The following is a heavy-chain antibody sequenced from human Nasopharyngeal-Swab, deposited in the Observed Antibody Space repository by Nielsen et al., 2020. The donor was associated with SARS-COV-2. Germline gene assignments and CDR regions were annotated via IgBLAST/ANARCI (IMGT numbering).Heavy chain of an antibody. Sequence: SLKISCAVSGFTFDDYTMHWVRQTPGKGLGWVSGFHCTSGSIGYADSVKGRFTTSRDNAQNSLYLQMNRLRAEDTAFYYCVKEGVVTAISYYYYMDVWGKGPTVTVSS. CDR2: FHCTSGSI. V-gene: IGHV3-9*01. CDR3: VKEGVVTAISYYYYMDV. CDR1: GFTFDDYT. J-gene: IGHJ6*03. D-gene: IGHD2-21*02.